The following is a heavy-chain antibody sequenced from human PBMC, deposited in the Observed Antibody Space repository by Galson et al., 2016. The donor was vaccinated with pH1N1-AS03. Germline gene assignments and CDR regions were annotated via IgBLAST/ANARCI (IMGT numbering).Heavy chain of an antibody. CDR2: IYHSGST. V-gene: IGHV4-30-2*01. CDR1: GGSISSSGVYS. D-gene: IGHD5-12*01. J-gene: IGHJ6*02. Sequence: TLSLTCAVSGGSISSSGVYSWSWIRQPPRKGLEWIGNIYHSGSTYYSPSLKSRVTISIDRSQNQFSLKLTSVTAADTAVYYCARGSGDYGLDVWGQGTTVTVSS. CDR3: ARGSGDYGLDV.